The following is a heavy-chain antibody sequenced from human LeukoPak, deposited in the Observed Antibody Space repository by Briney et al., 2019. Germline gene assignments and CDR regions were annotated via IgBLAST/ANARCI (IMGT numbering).Heavy chain of an antibody. CDR1: GYSISSGYY. D-gene: IGHD2-15*01. V-gene: IGHV4-38-2*02. J-gene: IGHJ4*02. CDR2: IYHSGST. CDR3: ARTISYCSGGSCYYHYDY. Sequence: SETLFLTCTVSGYSISSGYYWGWIRQPPGKGLEWIGSIYHSGSTYYNPSLKSRVTISVDTSKNQFSLKLSSVTAADTAVYYCARTISYCSGGSCYYHYDYWGQGTLVTVSS.